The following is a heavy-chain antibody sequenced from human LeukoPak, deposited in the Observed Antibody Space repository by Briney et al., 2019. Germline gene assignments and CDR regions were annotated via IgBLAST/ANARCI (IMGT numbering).Heavy chain of an antibody. D-gene: IGHD3-22*01. CDR1: GYTFTSYG. CDR2: ISAYNGNT. J-gene: IGHJ3*02. Sequence: ASVKVSCKSSGYTFTSYGISWVRQASGQGLDWMGWISAYNGNTNYAQKLQGRVTMTTDTSTSTAYMELRSLRSDDTAVYYCAVQFDYYDSSEDAFDIWGQGTMVTVSS. CDR3: AVQFDYYDSSEDAFDI. V-gene: IGHV1-18*01.